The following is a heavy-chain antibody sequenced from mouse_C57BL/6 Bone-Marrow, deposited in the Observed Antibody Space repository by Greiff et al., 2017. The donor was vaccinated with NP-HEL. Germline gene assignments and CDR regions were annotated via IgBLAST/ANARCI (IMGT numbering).Heavy chain of an antibody. CDR2: IHPNSGST. J-gene: IGHJ2*01. Sequence: VKLQQPGAELVKPGASVKLSCKASGYTFTSYWMHWVKQRPGQGLEWIGMIHPNSGSTNYNEKFKSKATLTVDKSSSTAYMQLSSLTSEDSAVYYCARLGYHHFDYWGQGTTLTVSS. CDR1: GYTFTSYW. D-gene: IGHD2-14*01. V-gene: IGHV1-64*01. CDR3: ARLGYHHFDY.